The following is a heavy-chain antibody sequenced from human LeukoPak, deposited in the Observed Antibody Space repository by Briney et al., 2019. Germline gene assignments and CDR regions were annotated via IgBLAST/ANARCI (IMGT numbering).Heavy chain of an antibody. J-gene: IGHJ4*02. CDR3: ARDRSPTVTPRWYFDY. V-gene: IGHV3-48*03. Sequence: PGGSLRLSCAASGFTFSSYEMNWVRQAPGKGLEWVSYISSSGSTLYYADSVKGRFTISRDNAKNSLYLQMNSLRAEDTAVYYCARDRSPTVTPRWYFDYWGQGTLVTVSS. D-gene: IGHD4-11*01. CDR2: ISSSGSTL. CDR1: GFTFSSYE.